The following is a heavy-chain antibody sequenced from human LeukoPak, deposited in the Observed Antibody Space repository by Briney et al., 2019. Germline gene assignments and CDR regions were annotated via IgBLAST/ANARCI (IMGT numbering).Heavy chain of an antibody. CDR2: TYYRPKWYN. J-gene: IGHJ4*02. Sequence: SQTLSLTCAISGDSVSSNSAAWNWIRQSPSRGLEWLGRTYYRPKWYNDYALSVKSRITINPDTSKNQFPLQLNSVTPVDTAVYYCARGGSSGWSSNWDWGQGTLVTVSS. V-gene: IGHV6-1*01. CDR3: ARGGSSGWSSNWD. CDR1: GDSVSSNSAA. D-gene: IGHD6-19*01.